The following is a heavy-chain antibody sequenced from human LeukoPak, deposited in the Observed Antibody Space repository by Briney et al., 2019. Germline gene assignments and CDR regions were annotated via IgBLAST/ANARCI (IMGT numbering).Heavy chain of an antibody. CDR2: INPNSGGT. CDR1: GYTFTGYY. Sequence: GASVKVSCKASGYTFTGYYMHWVRQAPGQGLEWMGWINPNSGGTNYAQKFQGRVTMTRDTSISTDYMGLSRLRSDDTAVYYCARVGFGGYSFTRHYFDYWGQGTLVTVSS. J-gene: IGHJ4*02. D-gene: IGHD5-18*01. V-gene: IGHV1-2*02. CDR3: ARVGFGGYSFTRHYFDY.